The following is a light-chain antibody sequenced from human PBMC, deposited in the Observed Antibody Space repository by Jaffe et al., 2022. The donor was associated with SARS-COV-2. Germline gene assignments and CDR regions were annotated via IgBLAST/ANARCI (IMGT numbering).Light chain of an antibody. Sequence: QSALTQSASVSGSPGQSITISCTGTSSNVGSYNLVSWYQHHPGKAPKLMIYEGSKRPSGVSNRFSGSKSGDTASLTISGLQAEDEADYYCCSYAGSNTWVFGGGTKLTVL. CDR1: SSNVGSYNL. CDR3: CSYAGSNTWV. CDR2: EGS. J-gene: IGLJ3*02. V-gene: IGLV2-23*01.